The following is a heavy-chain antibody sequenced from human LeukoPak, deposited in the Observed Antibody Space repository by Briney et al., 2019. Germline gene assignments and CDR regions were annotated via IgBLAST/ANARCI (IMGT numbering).Heavy chain of an antibody. CDR2: ITHSGSS. J-gene: IGHJ4*02. D-gene: IGHD3-16*01. Sequence: SETLSLTCAVTGVSFSDSYWSWIRQPPGKGLEWFGEITHSGSSKYNASLKTRVTISVDTSTNQFSLRMNSVTAADTAVYYCVRGIRSWGRKVLDHWGLGTLVTVSS. CDR1: GVSFSDSY. CDR3: VRGIRSWGRKVLDH. V-gene: IGHV4-34*01.